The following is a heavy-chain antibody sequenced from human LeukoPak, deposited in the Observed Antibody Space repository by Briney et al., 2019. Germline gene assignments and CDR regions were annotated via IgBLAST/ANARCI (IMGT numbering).Heavy chain of an antibody. D-gene: IGHD2-15*01. CDR1: GGSFSGYY. Sequence: SETLSLTCTVSGGSFSGYYWSWIRQPPGKGLEWIGEVNHSGSTNYNPPLKSRVTISVDTSKNQFSLKLSSVTAADTAVYYCARGNIVVVVAAYFDYWGQGTLVTVSS. CDR3: ARGNIVVVVAAYFDY. V-gene: IGHV4-34*01. CDR2: VNHSGST. J-gene: IGHJ4*02.